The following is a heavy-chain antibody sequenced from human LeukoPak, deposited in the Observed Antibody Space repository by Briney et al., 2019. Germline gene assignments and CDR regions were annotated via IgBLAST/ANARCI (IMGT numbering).Heavy chain of an antibody. CDR1: GFTFSSYA. D-gene: IGHD5-18*01. Sequence: GGSLRLSCAASGFTFSSYAMHWVRQAPGKGLEWVAVISYDGSNKYYADSVKGRFTISRDNSKNTLYLQMNSLRAEDTAVYYCAKLINAWGYSSYYRKYYYYMDVWGKGTTVTISS. CDR2: ISYDGSNK. J-gene: IGHJ6*03. CDR3: AKLINAWGYSSYYRKYYYYMDV. V-gene: IGHV3-30*04.